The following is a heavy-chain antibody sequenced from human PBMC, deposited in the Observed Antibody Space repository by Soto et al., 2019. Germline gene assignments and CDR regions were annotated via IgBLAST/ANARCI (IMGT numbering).Heavy chain of an antibody. CDR1: GFTFDDYA. J-gene: IGHJ4*02. Sequence: GGSLRLSCAASGFTFDDYAMHWVRQAPGKGLEWVSGISWNSGSIGYADSVKGRFTISRDNAKNSLYLQMNSLRAEDTALYYCAKDISTTVTHYYFDYWGQGTLVTVSS. V-gene: IGHV3-9*01. CDR2: ISWNSGSI. D-gene: IGHD4-17*01. CDR3: AKDISTTVTHYYFDY.